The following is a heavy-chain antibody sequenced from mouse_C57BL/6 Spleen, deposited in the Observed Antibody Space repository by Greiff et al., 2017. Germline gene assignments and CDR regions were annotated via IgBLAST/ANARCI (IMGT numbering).Heavy chain of an antibody. V-gene: IGHV1-78*01. Sequence: QVQLQQSDAELVKPGASVKISCKVSCYTFTDHTIHWMKQRPEQGLEWIGYIYPRDGSTKYNEKFKGKATLTADKSSSTAYMQLNSLTSEDSAVYFCARQAPNYYGSSYVYFDYWGQGTTLTAS. CDR3: ARQAPNYYGSSYVYFDY. CDR1: CYTFTDHT. CDR2: IYPRDGST. J-gene: IGHJ2*01. D-gene: IGHD1-1*01.